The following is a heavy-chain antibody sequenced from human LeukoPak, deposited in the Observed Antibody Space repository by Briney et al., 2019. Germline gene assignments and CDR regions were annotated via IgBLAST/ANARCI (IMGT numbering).Heavy chain of an antibody. D-gene: IGHD6-13*01. CDR1: GGSISSYY. J-gene: IGHJ4*02. V-gene: IGHV4-59*08. CDR2: IYYSGST. CDR3: ARLRYSSSPLDY. Sequence: PSETLSLTCTVSGGSISSYYWSWIRQPPGKGLEWIGYIYYSGSTNYNPSLKSRVTISVDTSKNQFSLKLSSVTAADTAVYYCARLRYSSSPLDYWGQGTLVIVSS.